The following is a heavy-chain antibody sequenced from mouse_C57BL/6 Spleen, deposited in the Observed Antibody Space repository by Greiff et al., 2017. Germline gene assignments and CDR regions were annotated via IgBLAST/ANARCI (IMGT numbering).Heavy chain of an antibody. D-gene: IGHD1-1*01. Sequence: EVHLVESGEGLVKPGGSLKLSCAASGFTFSSYAMSWVRQTPEKWLEWVAYISSGGDYIYYADTVKGRFTISRDNARNTLYLQMSSLKSEDTAMYYCTRGDYGSALDYWGQGTTLTVSS. CDR3: TRGDYGSALDY. J-gene: IGHJ2*01. CDR2: ISSGGDYI. V-gene: IGHV5-9-1*02. CDR1: GFTFSSYA.